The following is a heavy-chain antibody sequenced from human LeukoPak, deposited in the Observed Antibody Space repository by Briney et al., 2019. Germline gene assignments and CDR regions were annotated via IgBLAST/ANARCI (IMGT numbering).Heavy chain of an antibody. V-gene: IGHV3-21*01. CDR1: GFTFSSYS. J-gene: IGHJ4*02. CDR3: ARYPGIAAAGY. CDR2: ISSSSSCI. Sequence: GGPLRLSCAASGFTFSSYSMNWVRQAPGKGLEWVSSISSSSSCIYYADSVKGRFTISRDNAKNSLYLQMNSLRAEDTAVYYCARYPGIAAAGYWGQGTLVTVSS. D-gene: IGHD6-13*01.